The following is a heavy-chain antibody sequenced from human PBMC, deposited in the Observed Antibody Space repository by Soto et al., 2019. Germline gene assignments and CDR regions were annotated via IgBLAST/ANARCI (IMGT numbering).Heavy chain of an antibody. CDR3: AREHYDFWSGYFSWFDP. Sequence: GGSLRLSCAASGFTFSSYSMNWVRQAPGKGLEWVSYISSSSSTIYYADSVKGRFTISRDNAKNSLYLQMNSLRAEDTAVYYCAREHYDFWSGYFSWFDPWGQGTLVTVSS. CDR2: ISSSSSTI. D-gene: IGHD3-3*01. CDR1: GFTFSSYS. V-gene: IGHV3-48*01. J-gene: IGHJ5*02.